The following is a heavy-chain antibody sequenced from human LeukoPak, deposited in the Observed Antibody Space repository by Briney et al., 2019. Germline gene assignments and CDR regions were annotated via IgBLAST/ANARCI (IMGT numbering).Heavy chain of an antibody. D-gene: IGHD5-18*01. V-gene: IGHV1-2*02. CDR3: ARGSGHSHASLEY. Sequence: ASVKVSCKASGYSFTGYYIHWVRQAPGQGLEWLAWINPNSGGANFAQKFQGRVTLTRDTSITTVYIELNRLTSDDTAVYFCARGSGHSHASLEYWGQGTLVTVSS. CDR1: GYSFTGYY. CDR2: INPNSGGA. J-gene: IGHJ4*02.